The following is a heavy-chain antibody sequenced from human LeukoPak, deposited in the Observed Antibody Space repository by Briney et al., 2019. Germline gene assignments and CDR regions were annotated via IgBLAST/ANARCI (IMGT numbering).Heavy chain of an antibody. CDR2: ISYDGSNK. V-gene: IGHV3-30-3*01. D-gene: IGHD6-25*01. CDR1: GFTFSSYA. CDR3: ARRLALDY. Sequence: PGGSLRLSCAASGFTFSSYAMHWVRQAPGKGLEWVAVISYDGSNKYYADSVKGRFTISRDNSKNTLYPQMNSLRAEDTAVYYCARRLALDYWGQGTLVTVSS. J-gene: IGHJ4*02.